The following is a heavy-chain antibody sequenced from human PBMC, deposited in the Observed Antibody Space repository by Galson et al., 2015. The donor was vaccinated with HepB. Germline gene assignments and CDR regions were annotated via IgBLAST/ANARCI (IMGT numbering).Heavy chain of an antibody. D-gene: IGHD6-13*01. Sequence: SVKVSCKASGYTFTSYGISWVRQAPGQGLEWMGWISAYNGNTNYAQKLQGRVTMTTDTSTSTAYMELRSLRSDDTAVYYCAREVYSSSWLCYYGMDVWGQGTTVTVSS. V-gene: IGHV1-18*01. J-gene: IGHJ6*02. CDR3: AREVYSSSWLCYYGMDV. CDR1: GYTFTSYG. CDR2: ISAYNGNT.